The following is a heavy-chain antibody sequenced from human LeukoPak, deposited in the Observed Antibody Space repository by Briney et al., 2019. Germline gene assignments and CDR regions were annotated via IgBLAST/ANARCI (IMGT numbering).Heavy chain of an antibody. CDR1: GFTFSSYG. CDR2: MSYDGSYK. CDR3: ARGRSAFDY. J-gene: IGHJ4*02. V-gene: IGHV3-30*03. Sequence: GGSLRLSCAASGFTFSSYGMPWVRQAPGKGLEWVAYMSYDGSYKYYVDSVKGRFTISRDNAKNSLYLQMNSLRAEDTAVYYVARGRSAFDYWGQGTLVTVSS.